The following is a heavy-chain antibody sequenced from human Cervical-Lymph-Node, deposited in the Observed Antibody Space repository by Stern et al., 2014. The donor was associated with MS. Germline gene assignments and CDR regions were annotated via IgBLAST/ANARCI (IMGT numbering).Heavy chain of an antibody. J-gene: IGHJ6*02. Sequence: VQLVESGAEVKKPGSSVKVSCKASGGTFSSYAISWVRQAPGQGLEWMGGIIPIFGTPNYAQEFQGRVTITAGESTSTAYMELSSLRSEDTAVYYCAAPARPDDYYYGMDVWGQGTTVTVSS. D-gene: IGHD6-6*01. CDR1: GGTFSSYA. CDR3: AAPARPDDYYYGMDV. V-gene: IGHV1-69*01. CDR2: IIPIFGTP.